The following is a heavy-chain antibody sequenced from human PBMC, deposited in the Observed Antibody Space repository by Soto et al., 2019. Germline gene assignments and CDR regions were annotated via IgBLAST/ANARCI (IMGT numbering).Heavy chain of an antibody. V-gene: IGHV1-18*01. J-gene: IGHJ3*01. CDR2: ISAVNGDT. CDR1: GFSIKNYG. CDR3: ASDGGSGVLKGFDV. D-gene: IGHD3-10*01. Sequence: QAQLVQSATEVKRPGASVKVSCKASGFSIKNYGITWVRLAPGQGLEWMGWISAVNGDTIFAQKFQGRVSMTTDTGRGTAYMELRGLTSYDTALYYCASDGGSGVLKGFDVSGHGTMVAFS.